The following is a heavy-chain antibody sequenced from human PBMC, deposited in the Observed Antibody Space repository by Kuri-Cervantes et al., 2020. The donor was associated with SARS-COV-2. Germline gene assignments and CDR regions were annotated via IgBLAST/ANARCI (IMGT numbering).Heavy chain of an antibody. CDR2: IYYSGST. Sequence: SETLSLTCTVSGGSISSSSYYWGWIRQPPGKGLEWIGSIYYSGSTYYNPSLKSRVTISVDTSKNQFSLKLSSVTAADTAVYYCARLAPESPFDHWGQGTLVTVSS. V-gene: IGHV4-39*01. J-gene: IGHJ4*02. CDR1: GGSISSSSYY. CDR3: ARLAPESPFDH. D-gene: IGHD5-12*01.